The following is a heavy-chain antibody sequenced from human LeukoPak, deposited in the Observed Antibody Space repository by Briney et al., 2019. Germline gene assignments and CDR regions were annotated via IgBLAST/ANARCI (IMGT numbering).Heavy chain of an antibody. Sequence: SETLSLTCTVSGGSISSYYWSWIRQPPGKGLEWIGYIYYSGSTNYNPSLKSRVTISVDTSKNQFSLKLSSVTAADTAVYYCARGPNYADYYGMDVWGQGTTVTVSS. D-gene: IGHD1-7*01. CDR3: ARGPNYADYYGMDV. CDR2: IYYSGST. J-gene: IGHJ6*02. V-gene: IGHV4-59*01. CDR1: GGSISSYY.